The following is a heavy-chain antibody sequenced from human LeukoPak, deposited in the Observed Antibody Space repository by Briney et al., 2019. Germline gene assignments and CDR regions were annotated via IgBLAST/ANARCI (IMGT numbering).Heavy chain of an antibody. V-gene: IGHV3-21*04. D-gene: IGHD2-21*02. CDR1: GFIFSSYS. CDR2: ITSSSIYI. CDR3: ATQDGGNCDY. Sequence: GGSLRLSCAASGFIFSSYSMTWVRQAPGKGLEWVSSITSSSIYIYYADSLKGRFTISRDNAKNSLYVQMNSLRAEDTAVYYCATQDGGNCDYWGQGTLVTVSS. J-gene: IGHJ4*02.